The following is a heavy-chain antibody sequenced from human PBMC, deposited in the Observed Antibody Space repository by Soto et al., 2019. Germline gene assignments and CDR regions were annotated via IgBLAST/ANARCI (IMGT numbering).Heavy chain of an antibody. CDR3: ARDLMGGSGSYLGYYYYGMDV. D-gene: IGHD3-10*01. V-gene: IGHV1-3*01. Sequence: ASVKVSCKASGYTFTSYAMHWVRQATGQRLEWMGWINAGNGNTKYSQKFQGRVTITRDTSASTAYMELSSLRSEDTAVYYCARDLMGGSGSYLGYYYYGMDVWGQGTTVTVSS. CDR2: INAGNGNT. CDR1: GYTFTSYA. J-gene: IGHJ6*02.